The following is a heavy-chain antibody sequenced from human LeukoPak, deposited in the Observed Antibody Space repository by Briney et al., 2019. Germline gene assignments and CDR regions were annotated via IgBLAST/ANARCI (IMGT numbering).Heavy chain of an antibody. D-gene: IGHD6-13*01. Sequence: ASVKVSCKASGYTFTSYGISWVRQAPGQGLEWMGWINPNSGGTNYAQKFQGRVTMTRDTSISTAYMELSRLRSDDTAVYYCARTAAGSQDAFDIWGQGTMVTVSS. CDR2: INPNSGGT. J-gene: IGHJ3*02. CDR1: GYTFTSYG. V-gene: IGHV1-2*02. CDR3: ARTAAGSQDAFDI.